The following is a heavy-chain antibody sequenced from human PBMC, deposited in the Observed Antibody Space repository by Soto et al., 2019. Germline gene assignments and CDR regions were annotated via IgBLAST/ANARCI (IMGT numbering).Heavy chain of an antibody. J-gene: IGHJ4*02. CDR3: AREGMGFGY. Sequence: QLVESGGGLIQPGGSLRLSCAASGFTVSSYYMSWVHQAPGKGLEWVSVVYSTGSTYYADSVKGRFTISRDISKNMIYLQMDSLRAEDTAVYYCAREGMGFGYWGQGTLVTVSS. CDR2: VYSTGST. V-gene: IGHV3-53*01. D-gene: IGHD1-26*01. CDR1: GFTVSSYY.